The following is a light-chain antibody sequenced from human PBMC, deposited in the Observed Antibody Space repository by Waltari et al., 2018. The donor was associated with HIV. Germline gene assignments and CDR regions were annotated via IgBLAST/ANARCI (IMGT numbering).Light chain of an antibody. Sequence: SYELTQPLSVSVALGQTARITCEGYTIGGKIVHWYQQRPGQAPVLVIYADTSRPSGIPDRFSGSNSGSTATLTINNAQAGDEADYFCQVWDSSIVFGGGTRLTVL. CDR2: ADT. CDR1: TIGGKI. CDR3: QVWDSSIV. V-gene: IGLV3-9*01. J-gene: IGLJ2*01.